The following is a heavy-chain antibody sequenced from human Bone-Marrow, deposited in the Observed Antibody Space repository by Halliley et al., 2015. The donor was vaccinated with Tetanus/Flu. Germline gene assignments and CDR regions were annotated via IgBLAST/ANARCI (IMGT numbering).Heavy chain of an antibody. V-gene: IGHV3-7*03. CDR2: INQDGSEK. J-gene: IGHJ6*02. D-gene: IGHD6-19*01. CDR3: AREASQWLVPYYSYNMDV. Sequence: INQDGSEKNLVDSVKGRFTISRDNGKNSLDLQMNSLRADDTAVYYCAREASQWLVPYYSYNMDVWGQGTTVIVSS.